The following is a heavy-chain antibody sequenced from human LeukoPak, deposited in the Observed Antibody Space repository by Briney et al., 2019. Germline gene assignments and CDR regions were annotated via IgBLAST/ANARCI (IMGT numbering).Heavy chain of an antibody. D-gene: IGHD6-6*01. CDR1: GFTFDDYA. CDR2: ISWNSGSI. J-gene: IGHJ4*02. Sequence: PGGSLRLSCAASGFTFDDYAMHWVRQAPGKGLEWVSGISWNSGSIGYADSVKGRFTISRDNAKNSLYLQMNSLRAEDTALYYCAKDSYSSSSPDFDYWGQGTLVTVSS. V-gene: IGHV3-9*01. CDR3: AKDSYSSSSPDFDY.